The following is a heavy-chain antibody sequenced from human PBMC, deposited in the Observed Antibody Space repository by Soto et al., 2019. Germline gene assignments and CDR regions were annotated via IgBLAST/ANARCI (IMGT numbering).Heavy chain of an antibody. CDR2: INPNSGGT. CDR1: GYTFTGYY. Sequence: ASVKVSCKASGYTFTGYYMHWVRQAPGQGLEWMGWINPNSGGTNYAQKFQGWVTMTRDTSISTAYMELSRLRSDDTAVYYCARGTGRATGTTIYYYYMDVWGKGTTVTVSS. D-gene: IGHD1-1*01. CDR3: ARGTGRATGTTIYYYYMDV. V-gene: IGHV1-2*04. J-gene: IGHJ6*03.